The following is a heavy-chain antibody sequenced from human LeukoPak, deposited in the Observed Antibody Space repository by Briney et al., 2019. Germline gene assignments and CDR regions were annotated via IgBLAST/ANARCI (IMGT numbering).Heavy chain of an antibody. CDR2: ISGSGGST. Sequence: PGGSLRLSCAASGFTFSSCAMSWVRQAPGKGLEWVSAISGSGGSTYYADSVKGRFTISRDDSKNTLYLQMNSLRAEDTAVYYCARVAGSSGYYRAFDIWSQGTMVTVSS. CDR1: GFTFSSCA. J-gene: IGHJ3*02. D-gene: IGHD3-22*01. V-gene: IGHV3-23*01. CDR3: ARVAGSSGYYRAFDI.